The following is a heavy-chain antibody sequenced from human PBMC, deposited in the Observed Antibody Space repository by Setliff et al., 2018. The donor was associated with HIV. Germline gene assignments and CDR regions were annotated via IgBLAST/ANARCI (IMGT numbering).Heavy chain of an antibody. J-gene: IGHJ6*04. D-gene: IGHD3-10*01. Sequence: SETLSLTCTVSGGSFSSDSYYWGWIRQFPGKGLEWIGSIYYSGSTYYNPSLKSRVTISVDTSKNQFSLRLNSVTAADTAIYYCTRRGADSYYPRPLDVWGKGTTVTVSS. CDR3: TRRGADSYYPRPLDV. V-gene: IGHV4-39*07. CDR2: IYYSGST. CDR1: GGSFSSDSYY.